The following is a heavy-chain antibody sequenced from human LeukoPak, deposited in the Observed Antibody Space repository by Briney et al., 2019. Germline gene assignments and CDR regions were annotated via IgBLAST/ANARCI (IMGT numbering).Heavy chain of an antibody. CDR2: ISYDESNQ. V-gene: IGHV3-30*03. CDR3: ARVKGYYDSSGRYYFDY. D-gene: IGHD3-22*01. J-gene: IGHJ4*02. CDR1: GFTFSRYG. Sequence: GGSLRLSCTASGFTFSRYGMHWVRQAPGKGLEWVAFISYDESNQYYADSVRGRFTVSRDNAKNTLYLQVNSLRAEDTAVYYCARVKGYYDSSGRYYFDYWGQGTLVTVSS.